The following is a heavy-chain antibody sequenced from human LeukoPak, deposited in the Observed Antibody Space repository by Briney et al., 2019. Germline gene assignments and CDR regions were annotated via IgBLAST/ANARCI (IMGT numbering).Heavy chain of an antibody. CDR2: ITGRGGTT. V-gene: IGHV3-23*01. D-gene: IGHD3-9*01. CDR1: GFTFSSYA. Sequence: GGSLRLSCAASGFTFSSYAMNWVRQAPGKGLEWVSAITGRGGTTYYADSVKGRFTISRDNSKNTLYLQMNSLRAEDTAVYYCARSGGVTIFRGGFDYWGQGTLVTVSS. J-gene: IGHJ4*02. CDR3: ARSGGVTIFRGGFDY.